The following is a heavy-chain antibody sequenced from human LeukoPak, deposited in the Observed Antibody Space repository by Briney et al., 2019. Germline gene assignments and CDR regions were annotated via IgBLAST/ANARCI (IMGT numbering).Heavy chain of an antibody. J-gene: IGHJ4*02. Sequence: SETLSLTCTVSGGSITNDYCNWIRQSSGKQLEWIGSIHYSGTINYSPSLKSRITISLDTSKNQFSLKLSSVTAADTAMYYCATSYDHGWLIGSWGQGTLVTVSS. V-gene: IGHV4-59*01. CDR3: ATSYDHGWLIGS. D-gene: IGHD3-16*01. CDR1: GGSITNDY. CDR2: IHYSGTI.